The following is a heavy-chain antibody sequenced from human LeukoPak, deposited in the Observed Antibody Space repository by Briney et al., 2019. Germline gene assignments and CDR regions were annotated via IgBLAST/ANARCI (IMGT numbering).Heavy chain of an antibody. D-gene: IGHD2/OR15-2a*01. V-gene: IGHV3-7*01. CDR1: AFTFSSHW. CDR3: ARETLLHSDY. CDR2: IKHDGSEK. Sequence: GRSLRLSCAASAFTFSSHWMSWVSQAPGKGMEWVANIKHDGSEKYYVDSVKGRFTISRDNAKNSLYLQMNSLRAEDTAVYYCARETLLHSDYWGQGTLVTVSS. J-gene: IGHJ4*02.